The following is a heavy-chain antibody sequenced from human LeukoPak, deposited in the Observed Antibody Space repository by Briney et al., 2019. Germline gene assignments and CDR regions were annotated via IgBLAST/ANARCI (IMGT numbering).Heavy chain of an antibody. V-gene: IGHV3-49*04. J-gene: IGHJ4*02. CDR1: GFIFGDYA. Sequence: GGSLRLSCTPSGFIFGDYAMSWVRQAPGKGLEWVGFIRSTAYGGTTEYAASVKGRFTISRDDSKSIAYLQMNSLKTEDTAVYYCTGSGYSYGYVDYWGQGTLVTVSS. D-gene: IGHD5-18*01. CDR2: IRSTAYGGTT. CDR3: TGSGYSYGYVDY.